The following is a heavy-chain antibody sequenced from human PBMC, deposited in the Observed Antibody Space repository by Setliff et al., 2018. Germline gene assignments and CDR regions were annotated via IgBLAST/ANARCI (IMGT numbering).Heavy chain of an antibody. J-gene: IGHJ4*02. CDR2: IIPMFGTP. V-gene: IGHV1-69*05. CDR3: ARGPLDFVVVPAAAKFDS. Sequence: SVKVSCKASGDSFNNYAISWVRQAPGQGLEWMGGIIPMFGTPAYAQKFQDRVTITTDESTSTAYMELDSLRSEDTAVYYCARGPLDFVVVPAAAKFDSWGQGTLVTVSS. D-gene: IGHD2-2*01. CDR1: GDSFNNYA.